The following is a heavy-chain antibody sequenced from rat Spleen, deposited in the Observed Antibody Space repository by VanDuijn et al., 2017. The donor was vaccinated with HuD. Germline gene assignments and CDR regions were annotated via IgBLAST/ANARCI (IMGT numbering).Heavy chain of an antibody. CDR1: GFTFSDYA. J-gene: IGHJ2*01. CDR2: ISPSGGST. Sequence: EVQLVESGGGLVQPGRSLKFSCAASGFTFSDYAMAWVRQAPKKGLEWVASISPSGGSTYYRDSMKGRFTISRDNAKSILSLQMDSLRSDDTATYYCTRRHYGYTDYFDYWGQGVMVTVSS. CDR3: TRRHYGYTDYFDY. V-gene: IGHV5-17*01. D-gene: IGHD1-9*01.